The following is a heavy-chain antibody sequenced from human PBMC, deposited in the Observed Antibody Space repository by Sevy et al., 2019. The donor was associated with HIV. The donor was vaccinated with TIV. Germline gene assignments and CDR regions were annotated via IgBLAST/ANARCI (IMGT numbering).Heavy chain of an antibody. V-gene: IGHV3-30-3*01. CDR3: ARGGGGSSRRYYYGMDV. Sequence: GGSLRLSCAASGFTFSTYAMHWVRQAPGKGLEWVVSRSYDGSNKSYADSVKGRFTISRDNSKNTLYVQLNSLRAEDRAVYYCARGGGGSSRRYYYGMDVWGQGTTVTVSS. J-gene: IGHJ6*02. CDR2: RSYDGSNK. D-gene: IGHD3-16*01. CDR1: GFTFSTYA.